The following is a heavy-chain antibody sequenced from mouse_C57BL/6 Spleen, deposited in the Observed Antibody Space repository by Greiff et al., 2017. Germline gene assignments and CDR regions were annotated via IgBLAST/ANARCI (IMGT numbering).Heavy chain of an antibody. CDR1: GYTFTSYG. Sequence: QVQLQQSGAELARPGASVKLSCKASGYTFTSYGISWVKQRTGQGLEWIGEIYPRSGNTYYNEKFKGKATLTADKSSSTAYMELRSLTSEDSAVYFCARWNSYGSSQRVDYWGQGTTLTVSS. CDR3: ARWNSYGSSQRVDY. J-gene: IGHJ2*01. V-gene: IGHV1-81*01. CDR2: IYPRSGNT. D-gene: IGHD1-1*01.